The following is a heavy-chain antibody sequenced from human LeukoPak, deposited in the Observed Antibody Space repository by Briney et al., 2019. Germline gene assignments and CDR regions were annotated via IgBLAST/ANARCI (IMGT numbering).Heavy chain of an antibody. CDR1: GYSISSGYY. CDR2: IYHSGST. D-gene: IGHD6-19*01. Sequence: SETLSLTCTVSGYSISSGYYWGWIRQPPGKGLEWIGNIYHSGSTYYNPSLKSRVTISVDTSKNQFSLKLSSVTAADTAVYYCARDRPLPIAVAGTNGWFDPWGQGTLVTVSS. V-gene: IGHV4-38-2*02. J-gene: IGHJ5*02. CDR3: ARDRPLPIAVAGTNGWFDP.